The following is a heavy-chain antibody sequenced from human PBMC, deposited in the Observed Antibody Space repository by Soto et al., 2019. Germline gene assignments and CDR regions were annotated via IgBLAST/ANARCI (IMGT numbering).Heavy chain of an antibody. J-gene: IGHJ4*02. CDR2: ISGSAYSM. CDR3: VRDGGTAVAGFDY. CDR1: GFTFSYYE. D-gene: IGHD6-19*01. V-gene: IGHV3-48*03. Sequence: PGGSLSLSCAASGFTFSYYEMNWVRQAPGKGLEWVSYISGSAYSMYYADSVKGRFTISRDNAKNSLYLQMSGLRAEDTAVYYCVRDGGTAVAGFDYWGQGTPVTVSS.